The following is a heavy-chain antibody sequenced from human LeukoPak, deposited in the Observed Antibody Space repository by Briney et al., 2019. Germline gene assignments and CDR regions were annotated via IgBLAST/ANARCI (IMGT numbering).Heavy chain of an antibody. CDR2: ISGSGGST. CDR3: VRDGQGSTPLDY. CDR1: GFTFSSYA. D-gene: IGHD2-15*01. V-gene: IGHV3-23*01. J-gene: IGHJ4*02. Sequence: GGSLRLSGAASGFTFSSYAMSWVRQAPGKGLEWVSAISGSGGSTYYADSVKGRFTISRDNAKNTLYLQMNSLRAEDTAVYFCVRDGQGSTPLDYWGQGTLVTVSS.